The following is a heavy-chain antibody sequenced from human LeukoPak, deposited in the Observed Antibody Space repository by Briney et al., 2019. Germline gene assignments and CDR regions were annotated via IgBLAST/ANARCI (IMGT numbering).Heavy chain of an antibody. CDR3: ARDVGDGDYGWFDP. CDR1: GVSISSSGYY. CDR2: IYYSGST. J-gene: IGHJ5*02. D-gene: IGHD4-17*01. Sequence: SETLSLTCTVSGVSISSSGYYWGWIRQPPGKGLEWIGTIYYSGSTYYNPSLKSRVTIAVDTSKNQFSLKLSSVTAADTAMYYCARDVGDGDYGWFDPWGQGTLVTVSS. V-gene: IGHV4-39*07.